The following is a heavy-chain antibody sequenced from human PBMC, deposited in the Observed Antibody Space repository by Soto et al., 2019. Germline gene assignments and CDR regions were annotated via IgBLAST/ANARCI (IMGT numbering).Heavy chain of an antibody. CDR2: ISYDGSNK. V-gene: IGHV3-30*18. CDR1: GFTFSSYG. CDR3: AKGWSLFDY. J-gene: IGHJ4*02. Sequence: QVQLVESGGGVVQPGRSLRLSCAASGFTFSSYGMHWVRQAPGKGLEWVAVISYDGSNKYYADSVKARFTISRDNSKNTLYLQMNSLRAEDTAVYYCAKGWSLFDYWGQGTLVTVSS. D-gene: IGHD1-26*01.